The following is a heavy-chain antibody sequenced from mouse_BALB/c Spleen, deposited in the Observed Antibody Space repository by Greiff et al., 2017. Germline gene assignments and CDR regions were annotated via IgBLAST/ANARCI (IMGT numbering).Heavy chain of an antibody. CDR1: GYAFTNYL. D-gene: IGHD3-1*01. V-gene: IGHV1-54*01. J-gene: IGHJ2*01. Sequence: VQLHQSGAELVRPGTSVKVSCKASGYAFTNYLIEWVKQRPGQGLEWIGVINPGSGGTNYNEKFKGKATLTADKSSSTAYMQLSSLTSDDSAVYFCARGGSSGYVYFDYWGQGTTLTVSS. CDR2: INPGSGGT. CDR3: ARGGSSGYVYFDY.